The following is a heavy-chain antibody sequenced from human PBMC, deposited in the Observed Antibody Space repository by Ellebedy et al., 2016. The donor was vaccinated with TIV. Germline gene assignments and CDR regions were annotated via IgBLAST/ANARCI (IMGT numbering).Heavy chain of an antibody. D-gene: IGHD2-2*01. CDR3: ARRERITDTVVVPAGVASHYYGLDV. CDR1: RYSFTGYY. CDR2: INPNSGGT. J-gene: IGHJ6*02. Sequence: AASVKVSCKASRYSFTGYYIHWVRQAPGQGLEWMGWINPNSGGTDYAQKFQGRVTMTRDTSINTAYMELSRLRSDDTAVYYCARRERITDTVVVPAGVASHYYGLDVWGQGTTVTVSS. V-gene: IGHV1-2*02.